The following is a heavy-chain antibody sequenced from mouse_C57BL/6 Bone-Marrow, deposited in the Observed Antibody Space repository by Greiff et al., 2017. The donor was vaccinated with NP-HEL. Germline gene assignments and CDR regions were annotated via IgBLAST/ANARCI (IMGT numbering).Heavy chain of an antibody. D-gene: IGHD1-1*01. Sequence: DVQLQESGPGLVKPSQSLSLTCSVTGYSITSGYYWNWIRQFPGNKLEWMGYISYDGSNNYNPSLKNRISITRDTSKNQFFLKLNSVTTEDTATYYCAREDHYYGSSYEYFDVWGTGTTVTVSS. CDR1: GYSITSGYY. J-gene: IGHJ1*03. CDR2: ISYDGSN. CDR3: AREDHYYGSSYEYFDV. V-gene: IGHV3-6*01.